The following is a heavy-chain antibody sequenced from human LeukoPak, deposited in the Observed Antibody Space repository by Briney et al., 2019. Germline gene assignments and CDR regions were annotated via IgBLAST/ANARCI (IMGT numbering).Heavy chain of an antibody. Sequence: TGGSLGLSCAASGFTFSSYAMSWVRQAPGKGLEWVSAISGSGGSTYYADSVKGRFTISRDNSKNTLYLQMNSLRAEDTAVYYCAKAWGPSYSSSWYDYYFDYWGQETLVTVSS. CDR2: ISGSGGST. CDR1: GFTFSSYA. J-gene: IGHJ4*02. D-gene: IGHD6-13*01. CDR3: AKAWGPSYSSSWYDYYFDY. V-gene: IGHV3-23*01.